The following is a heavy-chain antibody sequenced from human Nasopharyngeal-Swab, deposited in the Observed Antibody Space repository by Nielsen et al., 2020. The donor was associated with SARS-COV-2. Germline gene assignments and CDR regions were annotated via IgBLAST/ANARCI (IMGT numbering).Heavy chain of an antibody. CDR3: ARAAYDSRAFDI. J-gene: IGHJ3*02. Sequence: SVKVSCKASGGTFSSYAISWVRQAPGQGLEWMGGIIPIFGTANYAQKFQGRVTITADESTSTAYMELSSLRSDDTAVYYCARAAYDSRAFDIWGQGTMVTVSS. CDR2: IIPIFGTA. V-gene: IGHV1-69*13. D-gene: IGHD3-22*01. CDR1: GGTFSSYA.